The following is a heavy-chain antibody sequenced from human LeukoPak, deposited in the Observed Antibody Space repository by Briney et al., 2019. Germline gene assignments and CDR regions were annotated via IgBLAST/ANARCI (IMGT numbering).Heavy chain of an antibody. CDR2: IWYDGSNK. V-gene: IGHV3-33*01. J-gene: IGHJ4*02. Sequence: PGRSLRLSCAASGFTFSSYGMHWVRQAPGKGLEWVAVIWYDGSNKYYADSVKGRSTISRDNSKNTLYLQMNSLRAEDTAVYYCAPLWFGELLSLDYWGQGTLVTVSS. D-gene: IGHD3-10*01. CDR3: APLWFGELLSLDY. CDR1: GFTFSSYG.